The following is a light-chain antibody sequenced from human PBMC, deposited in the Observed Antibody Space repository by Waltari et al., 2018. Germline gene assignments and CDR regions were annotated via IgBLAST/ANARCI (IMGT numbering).Light chain of an antibody. Sequence: TPSPSTLSASAGARSTITCRTSQIVKNNLAWYQQKPGKAPKVLIHKASRLEGGVPSRFSGSGYGTEFTLTISSLQPDDFATYYCQEYDSLPVTFGGGTRVEIK. J-gene: IGKJ4*02. CDR3: QEYDSLPVT. V-gene: IGKV1-5*03. CDR2: KAS. CDR1: QIVKNN.